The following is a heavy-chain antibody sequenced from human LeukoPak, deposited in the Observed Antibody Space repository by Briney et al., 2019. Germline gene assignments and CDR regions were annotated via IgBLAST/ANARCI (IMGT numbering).Heavy chain of an antibody. V-gene: IGHV3-30*18. CDR2: MSYDGSNK. J-gene: IGHJ4*02. CDR3: AKEGGYYDILSNPYYFDY. D-gene: IGHD3-9*01. Sequence: PGGSLRLSCGASGFXFSSYGIHWVRQAPGKGLEWVAVMSYDGSNKYYADSVKGRCTISRDNSKNTLYLQMNSLRAEDTAVYYCAKEGGYYDILSNPYYFDYWGQGTLVTVSS. CDR1: GFXFSSYG.